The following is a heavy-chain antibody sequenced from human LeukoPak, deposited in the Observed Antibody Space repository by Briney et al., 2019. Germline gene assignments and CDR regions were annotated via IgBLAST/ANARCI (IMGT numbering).Heavy chain of an antibody. J-gene: IGHJ3*02. Sequence: GGSLRLSCAASGFTFSSYWMTWVRQAPGKGLEWVANIKQDASERYYVDSVKGRFTISGDNAKNSLYLQMNSLRAEDAAVYYCARSGSRGDASDIWGQGTKVTVSS. D-gene: IGHD5-12*01. CDR3: ARSGSRGDASDI. CDR2: IKQDASER. CDR1: GFTFSSYW. V-gene: IGHV3-7*03.